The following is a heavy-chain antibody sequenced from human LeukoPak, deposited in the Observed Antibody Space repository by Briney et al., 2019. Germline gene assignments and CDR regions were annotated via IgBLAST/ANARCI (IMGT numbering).Heavy chain of an antibody. CDR3: ARKAGSGWSLLWYCGMDV. CDR2: INQSGST. V-gene: IGHV4-34*01. Sequence: SETLSLTCAVYGGSFSGYYWSWIRQPPGKGLEWIGEINQSGSTNYNPSLNSRVTMSVDTSKNQFSLKLSSVTAADTAEYYCARKAGSGWSLLWYCGMDVWGQGTTVTVSS. J-gene: IGHJ6*02. CDR1: GGSFSGYY. D-gene: IGHD6-19*01.